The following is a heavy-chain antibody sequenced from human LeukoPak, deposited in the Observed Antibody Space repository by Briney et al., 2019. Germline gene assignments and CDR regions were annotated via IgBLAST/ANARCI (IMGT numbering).Heavy chain of an antibody. D-gene: IGHD1-26*01. CDR2: MNPYSGNA. V-gene: IGHV1-8*01. Sequence: GASVKVSCKASGYTFTSYDINRVRPATGQGLEWMGWMNPYSGNAGYVQKFQGRVTMTRDTSISTAYMELSSLRSDDTAVYFCARGSSGSLGRDYWGQGTLVTVSS. J-gene: IGHJ4*02. CDR3: ARGSSGSLGRDY. CDR1: GYTFTSYD.